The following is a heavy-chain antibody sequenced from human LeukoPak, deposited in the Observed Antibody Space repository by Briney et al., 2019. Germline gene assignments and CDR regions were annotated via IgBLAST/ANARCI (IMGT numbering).Heavy chain of an antibody. D-gene: IGHD2-15*01. CDR1: GGXISSYY. J-gene: IGHJ4*02. V-gene: IGHV4-4*07. CDR3: ARDRGSEGGFDY. CDR2: IYTSGST. Sequence: PSETLSLTCTVSGGXISSYYWSWIRQPAGKGLKWIGRIYTSGSTNYNPSLKSRVTMSVDTSKNQLSLKLSSVTAADTAVYYCARDRGSEGGFDYWGQGTLVTVSS.